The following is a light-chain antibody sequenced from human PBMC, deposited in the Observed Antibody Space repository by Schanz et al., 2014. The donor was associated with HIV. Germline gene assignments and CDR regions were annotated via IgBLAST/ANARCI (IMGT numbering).Light chain of an antibody. V-gene: IGKV3D-20*02. CDR3: QQYNDWPPIT. CDR2: DAS. J-gene: IGKJ5*01. CDR1: QSVTSRY. Sequence: EIVLTQSPGTLSLSPGERATLSCRASQSVTSRYLAWYKQKHGQAPRLLIFDASIRATGIPDRFSGSGSGTDFTLTISSLEPEDFAVYYCQQYNDWPPITFGQGTRLEIK.